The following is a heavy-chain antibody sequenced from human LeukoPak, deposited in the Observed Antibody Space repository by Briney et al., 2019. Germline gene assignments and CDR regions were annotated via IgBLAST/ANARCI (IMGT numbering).Heavy chain of an antibody. CDR1: GFTLSGYW. J-gene: IGHJ5*02. V-gene: IGHV3-74*01. D-gene: IGHD1-20*01. CDR2: INPDGSIT. Sequence: GGSLRLSCAASGFTLSGYWIHWVRQAPGKGLVWGARINPDGSITSYADSVKGRFTISRDNAKNSLYLQMNSLRAEDTAVYYCARERLQYTWNNWFDPWGQGTLVTVSS. CDR3: ARERLQYTWNNWFDP.